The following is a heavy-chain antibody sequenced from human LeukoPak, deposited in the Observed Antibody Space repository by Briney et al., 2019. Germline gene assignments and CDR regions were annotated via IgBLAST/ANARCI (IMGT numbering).Heavy chain of an antibody. CDR3: ARHNGYSDTTIDY. V-gene: IGHV5-51*01. D-gene: IGHD5-18*01. J-gene: IGHJ4*02. CDR2: IYPGDSDT. CDR1: GYSFNMYW. Sequence: GESLKISCKGSGYSFNMYWIGWVRQMPGKGLEWMGIIYPGDSDTRYSPSFQGQVTISADKSISTAYLQWSSLKASDTAMYYCARHNGYSDTTIDYWGQGTLVTVSS.